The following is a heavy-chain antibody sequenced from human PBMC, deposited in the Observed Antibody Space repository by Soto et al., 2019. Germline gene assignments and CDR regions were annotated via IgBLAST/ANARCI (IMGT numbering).Heavy chain of an antibody. J-gene: IGHJ6*02. Sequence: QVQLVQSGAEVKKPGSWVKVSCKASGGTFSSYAFSWVRQAPGQGLEWMGGIMPMYGIGNYAEKFQGRVTITADESTSTAYMEMSSLRSEDTAIYYCARSFRTQYFHAMDVWGQGTTVTVS. CDR1: GGTFSSYA. CDR3: ARSFRTQYFHAMDV. V-gene: IGHV1-69*01. CDR2: IMPMYGIG.